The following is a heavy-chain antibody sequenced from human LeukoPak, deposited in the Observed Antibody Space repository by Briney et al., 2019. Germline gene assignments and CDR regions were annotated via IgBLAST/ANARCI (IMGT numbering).Heavy chain of an antibody. V-gene: IGHV3-23*01. CDR3: ARDSYDFWSGYYLSGFFDY. J-gene: IGHJ4*02. D-gene: IGHD3-3*01. CDR2: VSGSGINT. CDR1: GFSFSTYA. Sequence: PGGSLRLSCAVSGFSFSTYAMSWFRRAPGKGLEWVSAVSGSGINTYYSDSVKGRFTISRDNAKNSLYLQMNSLRAEDTAVYYCARDSYDFWSGYYLSGFFDYWGQGTLVTVSS.